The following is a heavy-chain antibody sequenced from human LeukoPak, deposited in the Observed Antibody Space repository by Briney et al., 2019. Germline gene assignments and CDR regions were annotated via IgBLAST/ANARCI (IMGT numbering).Heavy chain of an antibody. D-gene: IGHD3-16*02. CDR1: GGSISSYY. CDR2: IYYSGST. Sequence: SETLSLTCTVSGGSISSYYWSWIRQPPGKGLEWIGYIYYSGSTNYNPSLKSRVTISVDTSKNQFSLKLSSVTAADTAVYYCAREGPDYVWGSYRPLDYWGQGTLVTVSS. J-gene: IGHJ4*02. V-gene: IGHV4-59*01. CDR3: AREGPDYVWGSYRPLDY.